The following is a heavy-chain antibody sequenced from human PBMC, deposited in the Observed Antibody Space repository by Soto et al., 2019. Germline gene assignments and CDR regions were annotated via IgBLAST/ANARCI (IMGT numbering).Heavy chain of an antibody. CDR1: GYTFTSYD. CDR3: ARAREYSGYSGDRDYGMDV. D-gene: IGHD5-12*01. J-gene: IGHJ6*02. Sequence: ASVKVSCKASGYTFTSYDINWVRQATGQGLEWMGWMNPNSGNTGYAQKFQGRVTMTRNTSISTAYMELSSLRSEDTAVYYCARAREYSGYSGDRDYGMDVWGQGTTVTVS. CDR2: MNPNSGNT. V-gene: IGHV1-8*01.